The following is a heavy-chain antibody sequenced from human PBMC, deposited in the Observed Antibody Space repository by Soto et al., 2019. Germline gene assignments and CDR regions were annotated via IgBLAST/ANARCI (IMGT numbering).Heavy chain of an antibody. CDR3: ARGCTWYYYGMDV. CDR2: SISIFGT. J-gene: IGHJ6*02. Sequence: SVKVSCKASGGTFSSYAINWVRQAPGQGLDWMGGSISIFGTRYAKKFQCRVMITANESMSTAYMELSSLRSEDTVVYYCARGCTWYYYGMDVWGQGTTVTVCS. V-gene: IGHV1-69*13. CDR1: GGTFSSYA. D-gene: IGHD2-8*01.